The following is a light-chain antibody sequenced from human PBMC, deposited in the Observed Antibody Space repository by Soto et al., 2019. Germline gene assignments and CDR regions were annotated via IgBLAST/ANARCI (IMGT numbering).Light chain of an antibody. V-gene: IGKV3-20*01. J-gene: IGKJ1*01. CDR3: QQYGSSPWT. Sequence: EIVLTQSPGTLSLSPGERATLSCRASLSVSSSYLAWYQQKPDQAPRPLIYGASSRAIGIPDRFSGSGSGTDFTLTISRLEPEDFAVYYCQQYGSSPWTFGQGTKVEIK. CDR1: LSVSSSY. CDR2: GAS.